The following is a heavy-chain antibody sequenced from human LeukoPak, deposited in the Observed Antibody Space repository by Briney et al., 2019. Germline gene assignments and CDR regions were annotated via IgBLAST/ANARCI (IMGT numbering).Heavy chain of an antibody. Sequence: GGSLRLSCAASGFTFSSYGMHWVRQAPGKGLEWVAVISYDGSNKYYADSVKGRFTISRDNSKNTLYLQMNSLRAEDTAVYYCATGIAAAGVYGMDVWAKGPRSPSP. CDR2: ISYDGSNK. CDR3: ATGIAAAGVYGMDV. J-gene: IGHJ6*02. CDR1: GFTFSSYG. V-gene: IGHV3-30*03. D-gene: IGHD6-13*01.